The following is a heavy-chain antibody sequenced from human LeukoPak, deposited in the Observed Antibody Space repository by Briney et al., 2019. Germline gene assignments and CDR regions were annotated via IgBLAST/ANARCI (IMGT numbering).Heavy chain of an antibody. CDR3: ARDGRWSGY. CDR1: GFTFSSYA. D-gene: IGHD1-26*01. CDR2: ISYDGSNK. Sequence: GGSLRLSCAASGFTFSSYAMHWVRQAPGKGLEWVAVISYDGSNKYYADSVKGRFTISRDNSKNTLYLQMNSLRAEDTAVYYCARDGRWSGYWGQGTLVTVSS. V-gene: IGHV3-30-3*01. J-gene: IGHJ4*02.